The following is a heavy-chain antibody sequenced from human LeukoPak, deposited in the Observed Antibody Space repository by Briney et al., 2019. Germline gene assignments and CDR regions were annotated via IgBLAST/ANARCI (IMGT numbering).Heavy chain of an antibody. J-gene: IGHJ4*02. CDR2: ISSSGSTI. D-gene: IGHD3-22*01. CDR3: ARDSSPYYDTRQLFDY. Sequence: GGSLRLSCAASGFTFSDYYMSWIRQAPGKGLEWVSYISSSGSTIYYADSVKGRFTISRDNAKNSLYLQMNSLRAGDTAVYYCARDSSPYYDTRQLFDYWGQGTLVTVSS. V-gene: IGHV3-11*01. CDR1: GFTFSDYY.